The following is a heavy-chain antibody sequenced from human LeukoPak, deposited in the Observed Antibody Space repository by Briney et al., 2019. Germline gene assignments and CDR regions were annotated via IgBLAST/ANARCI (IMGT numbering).Heavy chain of an antibody. D-gene: IGHD6-19*01. CDR1: GFTFSSYA. J-gene: IGHJ4*02. CDR3: ARAPLHRAAGTVSNFDY. CDR2: ISGSGGST. Sequence: GGSLRLSCAASGFTFSSYAMSWVRQAPGKGLESVSVISGSGGSTYYADSVKGRVTISRDNSKNTLYLQMNSLRSDDTAVYYCARAPLHRAAGTVSNFDYWGQGTLVTVSS. V-gene: IGHV3-23*01.